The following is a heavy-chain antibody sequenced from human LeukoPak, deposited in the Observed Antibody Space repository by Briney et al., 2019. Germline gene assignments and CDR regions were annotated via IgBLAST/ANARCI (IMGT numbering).Heavy chain of an antibody. CDR3: AKGYYDYVWGSYYFDY. Sequence: GGSLRLSCAASGFTFSRYTMNWVRQAPGKELEWISNIRSESSSTTYADSVKGRFTISRDNSRDTLYLQMNSLRAEDTAVYYCAKGYYDYVWGSYYFDYWGQGTLVTVSS. CDR1: GFTFSRYT. J-gene: IGHJ4*02. D-gene: IGHD3-16*01. CDR2: IRSESSST. V-gene: IGHV3-23*01.